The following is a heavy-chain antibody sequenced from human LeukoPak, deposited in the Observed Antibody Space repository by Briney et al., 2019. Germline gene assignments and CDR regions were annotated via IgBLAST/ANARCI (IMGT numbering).Heavy chain of an antibody. V-gene: IGHV4-61*02. CDR1: GGSISSGSYY. Sequence: SETLSLTCSVSGGSISSGSYYWRWIRQPAGKGLEWIGRIFITGSTNYNPSLKSRVTISVDTSKNQISLKLSSVTAADTAVYYCARESAAWFDPWGQGTLVTVSS. D-gene: IGHD6-25*01. CDR3: ARESAAWFDP. J-gene: IGHJ5*02. CDR2: IFITGST.